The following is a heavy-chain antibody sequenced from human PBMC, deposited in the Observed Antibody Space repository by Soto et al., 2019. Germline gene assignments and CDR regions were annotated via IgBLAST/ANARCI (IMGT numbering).Heavy chain of an antibody. CDR1: GFTFSTYW. J-gene: IGHJ1*01. V-gene: IGHV3-74*01. Sequence: GGSLRLSCAASGFTFSTYWMHWVRQAPGKGLVWVSRIKPDGGSTSYADSVKGRFTISRDNAKNTLFLQMNSLRAEDTAVYYCTSAYNGDQEYFHDWGQGTVVTVSS. D-gene: IGHD2-8*01. CDR3: TSAYNGDQEYFHD. CDR2: IKPDGGST.